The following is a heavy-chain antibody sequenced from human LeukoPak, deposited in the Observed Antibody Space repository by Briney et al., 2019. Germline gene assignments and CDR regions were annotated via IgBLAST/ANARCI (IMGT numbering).Heavy chain of an antibody. D-gene: IGHD6-13*01. CDR1: GFTFGDYA. CDR2: ISGSGGST. Sequence: GGSLRLSCTASGFTFGDYAMSWFRQAPGKGLEWVSAISGSGGSTYYADSVKGRFTISRDNSKNTLYLQMNSLRAEDTAVYYCAKARYSSSWTGGYFDYWGQGTLVTVSS. J-gene: IGHJ4*02. CDR3: AKARYSSSWTGGYFDY. V-gene: IGHV3-23*01.